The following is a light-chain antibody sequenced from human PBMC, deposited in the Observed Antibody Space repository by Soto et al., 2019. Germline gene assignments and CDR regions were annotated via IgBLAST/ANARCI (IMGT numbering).Light chain of an antibody. CDR1: QRIGTY. V-gene: IGKV1-39*01. CDR2: GAS. CDR3: QQTVSAPPWT. J-gene: IGKJ1*01. Sequence: DIQMTQSPTSLSASVGDRVTISCRASQRIGTYLAWYQQKPGKAPRLLISGASSVQSGVPPRFSGRGSATDFILTISSLRLEDIANYDCQQTVSAPPWTFGKGPKVEI.